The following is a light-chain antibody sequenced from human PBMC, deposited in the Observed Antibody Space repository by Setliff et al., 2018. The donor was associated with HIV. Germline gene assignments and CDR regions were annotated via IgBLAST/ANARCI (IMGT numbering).Light chain of an antibody. Sequence: QSALTQPASVSGSPGQSITISCTGTSSDIGSYNLVSWYQQHPGKVPKLKIYEVMKRPSGVSNRFSGSKSGNTASLTISGLQAEDEADYYCCSYAGSSYVFGTGTKVTVL. CDR2: EVM. CDR1: SSDIGSYNL. CDR3: CSYAGSSYV. V-gene: IGLV2-23*02. J-gene: IGLJ1*01.